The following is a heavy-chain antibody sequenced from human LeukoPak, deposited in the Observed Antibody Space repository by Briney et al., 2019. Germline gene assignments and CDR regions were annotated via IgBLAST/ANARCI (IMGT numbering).Heavy chain of an antibody. Sequence: VASVKVSCKASGYTFTSYGISWVRQAPGQGLEWMGWISAYNGNTNYAQKLQGRVTMTTDTSTSTAYMELRSLRSDDTAGYYCARGTYYYDSSGQLPHDYWGQGTLVTVSS. V-gene: IGHV1-18*01. CDR2: ISAYNGNT. J-gene: IGHJ4*02. CDR3: ARGTYYYDSSGQLPHDY. D-gene: IGHD3-22*01. CDR1: GYTFTSYG.